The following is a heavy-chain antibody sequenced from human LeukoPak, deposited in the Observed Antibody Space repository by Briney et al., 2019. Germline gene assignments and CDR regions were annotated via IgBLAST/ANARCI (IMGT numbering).Heavy chain of an antibody. J-gene: IGHJ3*02. CDR1: GFTFSSYA. Sequence: HPGGSLRLSCAASGFTFSSYAMHWVRQAPGKGLEWVAVISYDGSNKYYADSVKGRFTISRDNSKNTLYLQMNSLRAEDTAVYYCAREGGPNYYGSGSYSFLAFDIWGQGTMVTVSS. V-gene: IGHV3-30-3*01. CDR3: AREGGPNYYGSGSYSFLAFDI. D-gene: IGHD3-10*01. CDR2: ISYDGSNK.